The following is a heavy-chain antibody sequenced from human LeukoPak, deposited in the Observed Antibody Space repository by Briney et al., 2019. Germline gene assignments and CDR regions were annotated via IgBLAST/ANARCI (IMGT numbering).Heavy chain of an antibody. CDR3: GVSIAAAGTDY. J-gene: IGHJ4*02. D-gene: IGHD6-13*01. CDR2: ISGSGGST. V-gene: IGHV3-23*01. Sequence: GGSLRLSCAAYGFTFSSYAMSWVRQAPGKGLEWISAISGSGGSTYYADSVKGRFTISRDNSKNTLYLQMNSLRAEDTAVYYCGVSIAAAGTDYWGQGTLVTVSS. CDR1: GFTFSSYA.